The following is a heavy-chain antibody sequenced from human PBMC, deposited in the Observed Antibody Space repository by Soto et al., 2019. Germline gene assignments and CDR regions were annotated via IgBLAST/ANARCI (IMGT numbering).Heavy chain of an antibody. D-gene: IGHD3-22*01. J-gene: IGHJ6*02. V-gene: IGHV4-4*02. CDR3: ARDPKGVYYDSSGYPPDYYYYGMDV. CDR1: GGSISSSNW. CDR2: IYHSGST. Sequence: SETLSLTCTVSGGSISSSNWWSWVRQPPGKGLEWIGEIYHSGSTNYNPSLKSRVTISVDKSKNQFSLKLSSVTAADTAVYYCARDPKGVYYDSSGYPPDYYYYGMDVWGQGTTVTVSS.